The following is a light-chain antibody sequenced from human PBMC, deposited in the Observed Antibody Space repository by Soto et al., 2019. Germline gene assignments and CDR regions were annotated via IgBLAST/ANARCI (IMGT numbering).Light chain of an antibody. CDR3: QQRSNWPPWT. Sequence: IQMTQSPFTLSASVGDRVTITCRASQSISSWLAWYQQKPGKAPKLLIYDASSLESGVPSRFSGSGSGTDFTLTISSLEPEDFAVYYCQQRSNWPPWTFGQGTKVDIK. CDR1: QSISSW. CDR2: DAS. J-gene: IGKJ1*01. V-gene: IGKV1-5*01.